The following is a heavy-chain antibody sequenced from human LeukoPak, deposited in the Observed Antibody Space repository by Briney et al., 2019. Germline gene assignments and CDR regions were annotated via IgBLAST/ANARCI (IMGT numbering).Heavy chain of an antibody. CDR3: VSLGASGEIDY. CDR2: FDPEDGDT. J-gene: IGHJ4*02. D-gene: IGHD3-10*01. V-gene: IGHV1-24*01. Sequence: ASVKVSCKVSGYTLTELSIHWVRQAPGKGLEWMGGFDPEDGDTIYAQKLRGRITVTEDTSTDTAYMELSSLRSEDTAIYYCVSLGASGEIDYWGQGALVTVSS. CDR1: GYTLTELS.